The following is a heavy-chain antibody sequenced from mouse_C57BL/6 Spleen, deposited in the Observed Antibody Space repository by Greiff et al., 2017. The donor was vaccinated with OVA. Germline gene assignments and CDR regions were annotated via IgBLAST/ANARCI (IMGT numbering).Heavy chain of an antibody. CDR2: IDPSDSYT. CDR3: ALAYYSNYGFAY. D-gene: IGHD2-5*01. CDR1: GYTFTSYW. V-gene: IGHV1-50*01. Sequence: QVQLQQPGAELVKPGASVKLSCKASGYTFTSYWMQWVKQRPGQGLEWIGEIDPSDSYTNYNQKFKGKATLTVDTSSSTAYMQLSSLTSEDSAVYYCALAYYSNYGFAYWGQGTLVTVSA. J-gene: IGHJ3*01.